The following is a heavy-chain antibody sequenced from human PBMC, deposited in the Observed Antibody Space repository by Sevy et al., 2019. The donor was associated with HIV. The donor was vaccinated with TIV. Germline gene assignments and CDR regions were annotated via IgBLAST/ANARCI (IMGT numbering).Heavy chain of an antibody. CDR3: ARPYRTDPFYYSGSGGYYYPSYFDY. CDR2: IGPAGEI. Sequence: GGSLRLSCAGSGITFSTYDIHWVRQATGKGLEWVASIGPAGEIFYSGSVKGRFTISRENAKNSVYLQMNSLRAEDTAVYYCARPYRTDPFYYSGSGGYYYPSYFDYWGQGTLVTVSS. CDR1: GITFSTYD. V-gene: IGHV3-13*01. J-gene: IGHJ4*02. D-gene: IGHD3-22*01.